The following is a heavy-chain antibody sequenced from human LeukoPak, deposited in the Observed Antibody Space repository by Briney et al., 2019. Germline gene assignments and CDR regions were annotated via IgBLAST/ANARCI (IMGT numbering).Heavy chain of an antibody. D-gene: IGHD2-2*01. V-gene: IGHV1-18*01. J-gene: IGHJ5*02. CDR2: ISAYNGNT. Sequence: VSVKVSCKASGYTFTSYGISWVRQAPGQGREWMGWISAYNGNTNYAQKLQGRVTMTTDTSTSTAYMELRSLRSDDTAVYYCARDGVPYCSSTSCYSWWFDPWGQGTLVTVSS. CDR3: ARDGVPYCSSTSCYSWWFDP. CDR1: GYTFTSYG.